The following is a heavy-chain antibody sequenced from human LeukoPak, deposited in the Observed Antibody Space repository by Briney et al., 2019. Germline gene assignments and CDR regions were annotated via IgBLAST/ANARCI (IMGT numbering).Heavy chain of an antibody. D-gene: IGHD5-24*01. Sequence: GGSLRLSCAVSGFTFSSYGMSWVRQAPGKGLEWVSAISGSGGSTYYADSVKGRFTISRDNSKNTLYLQMNSLRAEDTAVYYCAKNSFVGDGYTYDAFDIWGQGTMVTVSS. CDR2: ISGSGGST. J-gene: IGHJ3*02. CDR1: GFTFSSYG. V-gene: IGHV3-23*01. CDR3: AKNSFVGDGYTYDAFDI.